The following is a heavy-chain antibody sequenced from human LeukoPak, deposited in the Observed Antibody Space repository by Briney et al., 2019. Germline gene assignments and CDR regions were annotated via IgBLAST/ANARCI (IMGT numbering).Heavy chain of an antibody. Sequence: GESLKISCKGSGYSFTSYWIGWVRQMPGKGLEWMGIIYPGDSDTRYSPSFQGQVTISADKSISTAYLQWSSLKASDTAMYYCARQCLYSSSCHDAFDIWGQGTVVTVSS. D-gene: IGHD6-13*01. CDR1: GYSFTSYW. CDR3: ARQCLYSSSCHDAFDI. V-gene: IGHV5-51*01. J-gene: IGHJ3*02. CDR2: IYPGDSDT.